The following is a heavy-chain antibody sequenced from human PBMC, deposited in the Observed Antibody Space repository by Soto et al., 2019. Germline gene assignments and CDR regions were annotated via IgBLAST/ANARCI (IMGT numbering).Heavy chain of an antibody. CDR3: AKERMEQYQLLPFFDY. Sequence: QVHLVESGGGVVQPGRSLRLSCAASGFTFSSHGMHWLRQAPGKGLEWVTVISYDGSNEYYADSVKGRFTIFRDNSKNVLYLQMNGLRAEDTAVYYCAKERMEQYQLLPFFDYWGQGTLVTVSS. D-gene: IGHD2-2*01. J-gene: IGHJ4*02. V-gene: IGHV3-30*18. CDR2: ISYDGSNE. CDR1: GFTFSSHG.